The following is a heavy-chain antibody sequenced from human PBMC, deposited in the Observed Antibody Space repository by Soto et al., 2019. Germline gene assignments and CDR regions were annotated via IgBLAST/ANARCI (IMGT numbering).Heavy chain of an antibody. CDR3: ARDPSYCGGDCYQGGMDV. Sequence: ASEKVSCKASGGTFSSYAISWVRQAPGQGLEWMGGIIPIFGTANYAQKFQGRVTITADESTSTAYMELSSLRSEDTAVYYCARDPSYCGGDCYQGGMDVWGQGTTVTVSS. V-gene: IGHV1-69*13. CDR1: GGTFSSYA. CDR2: IIPIFGTA. D-gene: IGHD2-21*02. J-gene: IGHJ6*02.